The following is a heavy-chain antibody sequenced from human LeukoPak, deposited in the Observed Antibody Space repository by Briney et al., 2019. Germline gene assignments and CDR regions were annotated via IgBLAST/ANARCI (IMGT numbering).Heavy chain of an antibody. CDR3: ARTRDGFYYYYGMDV. D-gene: IGHD5-24*01. CDR2: IYSGGST. J-gene: IGHJ6*02. V-gene: IGHV3-53*01. CDR1: GFTVSSNY. Sequence: GGSLRLSCAASGFTVSSNYTNWVRQAPGKGLQWVSVIYSGGSTDYADSVKGRFTISRDTSKNTLYLQMNSLRAEDTAVYYCARTRDGFYYYYGMDVWGQGTTVTVSS.